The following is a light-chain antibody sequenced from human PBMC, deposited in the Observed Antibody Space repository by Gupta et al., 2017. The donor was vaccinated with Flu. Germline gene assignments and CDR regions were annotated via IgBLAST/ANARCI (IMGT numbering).Light chain of an antibody. CDR1: QGISSY. V-gene: IGKV1-9*01. CDR2: AAS. Sequence: PSFLSASVGDRVTITCRASQGISSYLAWYQQKPVKAPKLLIYAASTLQSGVPSRFSGSGSGTEFTLTISSLQPEDFATYYCQQLNSYPHTFGGGTKVEIK. J-gene: IGKJ4*01. CDR3: QQLNSYPHT.